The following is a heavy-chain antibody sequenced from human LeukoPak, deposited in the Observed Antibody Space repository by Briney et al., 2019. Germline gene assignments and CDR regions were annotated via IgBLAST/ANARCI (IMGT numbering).Heavy chain of an antibody. CDR2: IIPILNTV. V-gene: IGHV1-69*04. J-gene: IGHJ4*02. CDR1: GGIFSSYG. D-gene: IGHD2-21*02. Sequence: ASVKVSCKTPGGIFSSYGISWVRQAPGQGLEWMGRIIPILNTVSYAQKFQGRVTITADKSTSTAYMELSSLRSEDSAVYYCARLVVTAIPVLDSWGLGTLDTVSS. CDR3: ARLVVTAIPVLDS.